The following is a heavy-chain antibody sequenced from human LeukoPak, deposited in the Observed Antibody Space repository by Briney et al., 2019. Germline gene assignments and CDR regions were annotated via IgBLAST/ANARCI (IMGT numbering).Heavy chain of an antibody. Sequence: GGSLRLSCAASGFMFTSNWMSWVRLAPGKGLEWVANIKEDGTETYYVDSVKGRFTIPRDNAKNSLYLQMNSLRVEDTAVYYCAKEGRSLQTYWGQGTLVTVSS. V-gene: IGHV3-7*03. D-gene: IGHD5-24*01. CDR3: AKEGRSLQTY. CDR2: IKEDGTET. CDR1: GFMFTSNW. J-gene: IGHJ4*02.